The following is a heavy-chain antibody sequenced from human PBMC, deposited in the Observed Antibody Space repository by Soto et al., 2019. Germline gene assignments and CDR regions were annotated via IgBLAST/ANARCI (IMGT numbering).Heavy chain of an antibody. CDR3: ASTSSVAGRLYYYYGMDV. V-gene: IGHV1-69*13. CDR2: IIPIFGTA. D-gene: IGHD6-19*01. J-gene: IGHJ6*02. Sequence: GASVKVSCKASGGTFSSYAISWVRQAPGQGLEWMGGIIPIFGTANYAQKFQGRVTITADESTSTAYMELSSLRSEDTAAYYCASTSSVAGRLYYYYGMDVWGQGTTVTVSS. CDR1: GGTFSSYA.